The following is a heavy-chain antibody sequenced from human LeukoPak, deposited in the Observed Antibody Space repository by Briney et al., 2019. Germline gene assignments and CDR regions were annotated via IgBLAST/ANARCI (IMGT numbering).Heavy chain of an antibody. CDR3: AKGSQQLVIDY. D-gene: IGHD6-13*01. Sequence: GGSLRLSCGASGFTFSGYSMNWVRQAPGKGLEWVSSISTSSSYIYYADSVKGRFTISRDNAKKSLCLQMNSLRAEDTAVYYCAKGSQQLVIDYWGQGTLVTVSS. CDR2: ISTSSSYI. J-gene: IGHJ4*02. V-gene: IGHV3-21*01. CDR1: GFTFSGYS.